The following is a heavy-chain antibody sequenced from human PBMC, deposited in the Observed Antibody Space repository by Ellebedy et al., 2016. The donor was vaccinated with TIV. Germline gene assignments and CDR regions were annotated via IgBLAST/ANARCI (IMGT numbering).Heavy chain of an antibody. J-gene: IGHJ2*01. V-gene: IGHV3-23*01. CDR1: GFTFSSYA. Sequence: GGSLRLXXAASGFTFSSYAMSWVRQAPGKGLEWVSAISGSSGSTYYADSVKGRFTISRDNAKNSLYLQMNSLRAEDTAVYYCARRYFDLWGRGTLVTVSS. CDR2: ISGSSGST. CDR3: ARRYFDL.